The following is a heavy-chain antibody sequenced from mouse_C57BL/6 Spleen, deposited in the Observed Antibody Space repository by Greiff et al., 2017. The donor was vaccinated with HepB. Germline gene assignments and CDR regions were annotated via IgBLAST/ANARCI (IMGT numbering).Heavy chain of an antibody. CDR2: ISDGGSYT. J-gene: IGHJ1*03. CDR1: GFTFSSYA. V-gene: IGHV5-4*01. Sequence: EVQLVESGGGLVKPGGSLKLSCAASGFTFSSYAMSWVRQTPEKRLEWVATISDGGSYTYYPDNVKGRFTISRDNAKNNLYLQMSHLKSEDTAMYYCAREIADWYFDVWGTGTTVTVSS. CDR3: AREIADWYFDV.